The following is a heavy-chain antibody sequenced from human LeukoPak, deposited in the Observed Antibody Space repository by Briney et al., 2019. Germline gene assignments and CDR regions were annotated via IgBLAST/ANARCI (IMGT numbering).Heavy chain of an antibody. V-gene: IGHV1-69*13. CDR1: GGTFSSYA. D-gene: IGHD2-2*01. J-gene: IGHJ5*02. Sequence: SVKVSCKASGGTFSSYAISWVRQAPGQGLEWMGGFIPIFGTANYAQKFQGRVTITADESTSTAYMELSSLRSEDTAVYYCARGHTDIVVVPAAGEGDWFDPWGQGTLVTVSS. CDR2: FIPIFGTA. CDR3: ARGHTDIVVVPAAGEGDWFDP.